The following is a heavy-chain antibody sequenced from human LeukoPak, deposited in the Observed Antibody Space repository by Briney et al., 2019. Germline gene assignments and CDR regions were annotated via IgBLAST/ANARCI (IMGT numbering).Heavy chain of an antibody. J-gene: IGHJ3*02. V-gene: IGHV3-23*01. CDR2: ISRSGGST. D-gene: IGHD6-13*01. CDR1: GFTFNNYA. Sequence: PGGSLRLSCAASGFTFNNYAMTWVRQASGKGLEWVSAISRSGGSTYYADSVKGRFTISRDNSKNTLYLQMNSLRAEDTAVYYCAKEHGGSSWYEDAFDIWGQGTMVTVSS. CDR3: AKEHGGSSWYEDAFDI.